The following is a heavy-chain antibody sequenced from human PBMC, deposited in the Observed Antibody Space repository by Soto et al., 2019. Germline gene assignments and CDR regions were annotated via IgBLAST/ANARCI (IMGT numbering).Heavy chain of an antibody. CDR3: ARESADY. Sequence: GGSLRLSCAASGFTFSTYTMNWVRQAPGKGLEWVSSISSSTSYIHYADSVKGRFTISRDNAKNSLYLQMNSLRAEDTAVYYCARESADYWGQGTLVTVSS. J-gene: IGHJ4*02. V-gene: IGHV3-21*01. CDR1: GFTFSTYT. CDR2: ISSSTSYI.